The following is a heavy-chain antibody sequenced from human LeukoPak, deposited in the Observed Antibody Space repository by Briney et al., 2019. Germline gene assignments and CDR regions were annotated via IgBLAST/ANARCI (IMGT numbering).Heavy chain of an antibody. D-gene: IGHD3-22*01. V-gene: IGHV3-11*01. J-gene: IGHJ4*02. CDR1: GFTFSDYY. Sequence: PGGSLRLSCAASGFTFSDYYMSWIRQAPGKGLEWVSYISSSGSTIYYADSVKGRFTVSRDNAKNSLYLQMNSLRAEDTAVYYCARYYVSSGYYLYPDYWGQGTLVTVSS. CDR2: ISSSGSTI. CDR3: ARYYVSSGYYLYPDY.